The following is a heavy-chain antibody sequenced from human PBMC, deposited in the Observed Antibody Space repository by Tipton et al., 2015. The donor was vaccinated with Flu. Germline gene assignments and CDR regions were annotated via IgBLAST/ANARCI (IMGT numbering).Heavy chain of an antibody. V-gene: IGHV4-31*03. CDR2: IYSSGTT. CDR1: GDSISSGGHY. Sequence: TLSLTCTVSGDSISSGGHYWSWIRQHPGKGLEWIGYIYSSGTTHYNPSLKSRVTISLDTPKNHFFLKLSSVTAADTAVYYCARKYCSGGSCYHFDYWGQGTLVTVSS. CDR3: ARKYCSGGSCYHFDY. D-gene: IGHD2-15*01. J-gene: IGHJ4*02.